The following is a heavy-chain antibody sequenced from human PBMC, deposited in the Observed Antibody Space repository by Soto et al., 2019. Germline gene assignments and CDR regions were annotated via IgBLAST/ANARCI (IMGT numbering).Heavy chain of an antibody. CDR1: GFTFSMYW. CDR3: ARGGRRSGSYADAFDI. J-gene: IGHJ3*02. CDR2: INDDGIST. D-gene: IGHD1-26*01. Sequence: GGSLRLSCAASGFTFSMYWMHWVRQVPGKGPEWVSRINDDGISTNYADSVKGRFTISRDNAKNSLYLQMNSLRAEDTAVYYCARGGRRSGSYADAFDIWGQGTMVTVSS. V-gene: IGHV3-74*01.